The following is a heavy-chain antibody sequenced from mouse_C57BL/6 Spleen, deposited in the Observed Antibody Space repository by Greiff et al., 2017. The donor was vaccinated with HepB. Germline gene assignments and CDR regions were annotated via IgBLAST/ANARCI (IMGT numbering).Heavy chain of an antibody. Sequence: QVQLQQSGAELVRPGTSVKLSCKASGYTFTSYWMHWVKQRPGQGLEWIGVIDPSDSYTNYNGKFKGKATLTADKSSSTAYMQLSSLTSEDSAVYFCARLRLGTGSFDYWGQGTTLTVSS. D-gene: IGHD4-1*01. CDR3: ARLRLGTGSFDY. CDR2: IDPSDSYT. CDR1: GYTFTSYW. V-gene: IGHV1-59*01. J-gene: IGHJ2*01.